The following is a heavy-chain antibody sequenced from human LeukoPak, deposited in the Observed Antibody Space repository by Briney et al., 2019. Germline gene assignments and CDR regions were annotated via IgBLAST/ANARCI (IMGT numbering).Heavy chain of an antibody. CDR2: IKQDGSEK. V-gene: IGHV3-7*01. CDR3: ARVLLWFGDPRDAFDI. CDR1: GFTFSSYA. D-gene: IGHD3-10*01. J-gene: IGHJ3*02. Sequence: GGSLRLSCAASGFTFSSYAMSWVRQAPGKGLEWVANIKQDGSEKYYVDSVKGRFTISRDNAKNSLYLQMNSLRAEDTAVYYCARVLLWFGDPRDAFDIWGQGTMVTVSS.